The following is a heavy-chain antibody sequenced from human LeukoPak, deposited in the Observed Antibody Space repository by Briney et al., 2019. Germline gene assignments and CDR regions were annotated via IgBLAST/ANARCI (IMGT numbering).Heavy chain of an antibody. CDR2: ISYDGSNK. D-gene: IGHD5-18*01. CDR1: GFTFSSYA. CDR3: VRDRTKQLWYYYYYYGMDV. J-gene: IGHJ6*02. V-gene: IGHV3-30-3*01. Sequence: PGGSLRLSCAASGFTFSSYAMHWVRQAPGKGLEWVAVISYDGSNKYYADSVKGRFTISRDNSKNTLYLQMNSLRAEDTAVYYCVRDRTKQLWYYYYYYGMDVWGQGTTVTVSS.